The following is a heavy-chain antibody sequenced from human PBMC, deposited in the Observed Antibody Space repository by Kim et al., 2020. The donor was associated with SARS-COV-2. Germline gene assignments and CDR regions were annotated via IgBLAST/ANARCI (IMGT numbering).Heavy chain of an antibody. Sequence: SVKVSCKASGGTFSSYAISWVRQAPGQGLEWMGGIIPIFGTANYAQKFQGRVTITADKSTSTAYMELSSLRSEDTAVYYCGAGSGFGELPVDYWGQGTLVTVSS. CDR3: GAGSGFGELPVDY. J-gene: IGHJ4*02. CDR1: GGTFSSYA. D-gene: IGHD3-10*01. CDR2: IIPIFGTA. V-gene: IGHV1-69*06.